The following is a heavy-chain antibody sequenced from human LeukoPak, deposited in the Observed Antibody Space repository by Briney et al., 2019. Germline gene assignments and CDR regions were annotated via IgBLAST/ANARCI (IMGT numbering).Heavy chain of an antibody. CDR2: IYYSGST. CDR3: ARLLKYYYDSSGYYYYFDY. Sequence: SETLSLTCTVSGGSISSSSYSWGWIRQPPGKGLEWIGSIYYSGSTYYNPSLKSRVTISVDTSKNQFSLKLSSVTAADTAVYYCARLLKYYYDSSGYYYYFDYWGQGTLVTVSS. CDR1: GGSISSSSYS. D-gene: IGHD3-22*01. V-gene: IGHV4-39*01. J-gene: IGHJ4*02.